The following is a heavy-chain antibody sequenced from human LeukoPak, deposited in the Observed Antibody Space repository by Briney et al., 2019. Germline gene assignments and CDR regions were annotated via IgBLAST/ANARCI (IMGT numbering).Heavy chain of an antibody. CDR3: AKGSVNYDILTGSYFDY. V-gene: IGHV3-23*01. D-gene: IGHD3-9*01. Sequence: GGSLRLSCAASGFTFNTYAMNWVRQAPGKGLEWVSSISGSGGNTYYADSAKGRFTISRDNSKNTLSLQMNSLRAEDTAVYYCAKGSVNYDILTGSYFDYWGQGTLVTVSS. CDR1: GFTFNTYA. J-gene: IGHJ4*02. CDR2: ISGSGGNT.